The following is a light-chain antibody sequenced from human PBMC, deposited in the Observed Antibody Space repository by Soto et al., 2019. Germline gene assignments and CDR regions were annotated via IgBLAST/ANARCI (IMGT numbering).Light chain of an antibody. Sequence: QSVLTQPASVSGSPGQSITFSCTGTSSDVGGYNLVSWYQQYPGKAPKLMIYEGDKRPSGVSNRFSASKSGNTASLTISGLQGEDEADYYCCSYAGSSTLVFGGGTKVTVL. V-gene: IGLV2-23*01. J-gene: IGLJ3*02. CDR1: SSDVGGYNL. CDR3: CSYAGSSTLV. CDR2: EGD.